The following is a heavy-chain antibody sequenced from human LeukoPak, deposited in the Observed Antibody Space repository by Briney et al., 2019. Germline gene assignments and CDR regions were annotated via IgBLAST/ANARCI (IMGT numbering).Heavy chain of an antibody. CDR2: ISSSSSTI. CDR3: ARDMGNDLWAFDI. CDR1: GFAFSSYS. V-gene: IGHV3-48*01. D-gene: IGHD1-1*01. J-gene: IGHJ3*02. Sequence: PGGSLRLSYAASGFAFSSYSLNWVRQAPGRGLEWVSYISSSSSTIYYADSVKGRFTISRDNAKNSLYLQMNSLRAEDTAVYYCARDMGNDLWAFDIWGQGTMVTVSS.